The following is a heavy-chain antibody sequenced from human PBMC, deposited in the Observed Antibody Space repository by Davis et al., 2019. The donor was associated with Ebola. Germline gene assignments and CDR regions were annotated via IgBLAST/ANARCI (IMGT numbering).Heavy chain of an antibody. D-gene: IGHD1-26*01. Sequence: GGSLRLSCAASGFTFSSYEMNWVRQAPGKGLEWVSYISSSGSTIYYADSVKGRFTISRDNSRSTLYLQMNALRAEDTATYYCAKKSRASTTYTFFDYWGQGKSVTVSS. CDR2: ISSSGSTI. V-gene: IGHV3-48*03. CDR1: GFTFSSYE. CDR3: AKKSRASTTYTFFDY. J-gene: IGHJ4*02.